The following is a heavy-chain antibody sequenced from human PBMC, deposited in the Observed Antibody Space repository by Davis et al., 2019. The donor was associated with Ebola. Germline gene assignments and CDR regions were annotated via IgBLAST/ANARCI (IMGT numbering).Heavy chain of an antibody. CDR1: GFTFSSYG. Sequence: GGSLRLSCAASGFTFSSYGMHWVRQAPGKGLEWVAVISYDGSNKYYADSVKGRFTISRDNSKNTLYLQMNSLRAEDTAVYYCASRTELRYWGQGTLVTVSS. J-gene: IGHJ4*02. CDR2: ISYDGSNK. V-gene: IGHV3-30*03. CDR3: ASRTELRY. D-gene: IGHD1-26*01.